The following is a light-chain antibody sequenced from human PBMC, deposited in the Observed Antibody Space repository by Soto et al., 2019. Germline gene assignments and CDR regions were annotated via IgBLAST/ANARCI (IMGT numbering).Light chain of an antibody. CDR2: DAS. CDR3: QQYNGYLWT. V-gene: IGKV1-5*01. J-gene: IGKJ1*01. Sequence: IQLTQSPSTLSASVGDRVTITCRASQSISTWLAWYQQKPGKAPKVLIYDASTLESGVPSRFSGSGSGTEFTLTISSLQPGDFATYYCQQYNGYLWTFGQGTKVDIK. CDR1: QSISTW.